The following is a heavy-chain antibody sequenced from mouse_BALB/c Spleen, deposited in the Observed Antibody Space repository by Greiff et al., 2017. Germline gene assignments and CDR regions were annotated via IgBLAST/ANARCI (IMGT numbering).Heavy chain of an antibody. CDR2: IYPGDGDT. Sequence: VKLMESGAELARPGASVKLSCKASGYTFTSYWMQWVKQRPGQGLEWIGAIYPGDGDTRYTQKFKGKATLTADKSSSTAYMQLSSLASEDSAVYYCARDYYGNFAWFAYWGQGTLVTVSA. D-gene: IGHD2-1*01. CDR1: GYTFTSYW. V-gene: IGHV1-87*01. CDR3: ARDYYGNFAWFAY. J-gene: IGHJ3*01.